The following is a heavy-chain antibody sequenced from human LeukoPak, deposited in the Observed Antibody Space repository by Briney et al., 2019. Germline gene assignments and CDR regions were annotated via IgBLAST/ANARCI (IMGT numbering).Heavy chain of an antibody. Sequence: GESLKISCKGSGYSITSYWIAWVRQLPGKVLEWMGIMYPGDFDTRYSPSFQGQVTISADKSISTAYLQWSSLKASDTAMYYCARHNPYYDSSAYYYFDYWGQGTLVTVSS. D-gene: IGHD3-22*01. CDR2: MYPGDFDT. CDR3: ARHNPYYDSSAYYYFDY. V-gene: IGHV5-51*01. CDR1: GYSITSYW. J-gene: IGHJ4*02.